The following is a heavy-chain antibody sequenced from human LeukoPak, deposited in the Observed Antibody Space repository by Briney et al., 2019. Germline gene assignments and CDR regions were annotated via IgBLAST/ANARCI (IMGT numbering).Heavy chain of an antibody. V-gene: IGHV3-21*01. D-gene: IGHD3-3*01. J-gene: IGHJ5*02. CDR1: GFSFCNYR. Sequence: PGGSLRLSCAAHGFSFCNYRMNWVRQAPGKGLEWVSSISSSSRYIYYADSVKGRFTISRDNAKNSLYLQMNSLRAEDTAVYYCARDGSYYDFWSGYFNNWFDPWGQGTLVTVSS. CDR3: ARDGSYYDFWSGYFNNWFDP. CDR2: ISSSSRYI.